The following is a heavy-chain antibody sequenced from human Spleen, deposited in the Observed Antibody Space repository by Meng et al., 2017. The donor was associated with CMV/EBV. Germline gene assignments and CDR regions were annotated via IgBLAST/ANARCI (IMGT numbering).Heavy chain of an antibody. CDR1: FTSYW. D-gene: IGHD3-3*01. V-gene: IGHV5-51*01. CDR2: IYPGDSDT. J-gene: IGHJ4*02. Sequence: FTSYWIGWVRQMPGKGLEWMGIIYPGDSDTRYSPSFQGQVTISADKSISTAYLQWSSLKASDTAMYYCARLTYDFWSGYYSRFYGYWGQGTLVTVSS. CDR3: ARLTYDFWSGYYSRFYGY.